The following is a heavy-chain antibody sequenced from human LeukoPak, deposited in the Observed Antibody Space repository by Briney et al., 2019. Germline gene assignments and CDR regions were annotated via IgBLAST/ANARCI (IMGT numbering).Heavy chain of an antibody. J-gene: IGHJ6*03. CDR1: GGSISSNSYY. CDR2: NHYSGSN. D-gene: IGHD2-15*01. Sequence: SETLSLTCTVSGGSISSNSYYWGWIRQPQGQGLEWNMSNHYSGSNNPNPTLKSRVTISIDTTQNQFSLKLSYVTAAVIAEYYCARGYGSGCSCYSYYDYNYMDVWGKGTTVTVSS. V-gene: IGHV4-39*07. CDR3: ARGYGSGCSCYSYYDYNYMDV.